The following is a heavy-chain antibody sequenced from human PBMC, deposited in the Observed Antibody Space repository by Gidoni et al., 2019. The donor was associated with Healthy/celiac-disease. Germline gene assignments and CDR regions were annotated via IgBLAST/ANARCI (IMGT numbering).Heavy chain of an antibody. V-gene: IGHV3-7*01. CDR1: GFPVSSYR. CDR3: ARVDAGYSSSWYSYFDY. D-gene: IGHD6-13*01. J-gene: IGHJ4*02. Sequence: EVQLVEAGGGMGQPGGSVRLCCAASGFPVSSYRMSWVRRAPGKGLGWLANIKQDGSEKYYVASVKGRFTISRDNARNSLYLQMNSLRAEDTAVYYCARVDAGYSSSWYSYFDYWGQGTLVTVSS. CDR2: IKQDGSEK.